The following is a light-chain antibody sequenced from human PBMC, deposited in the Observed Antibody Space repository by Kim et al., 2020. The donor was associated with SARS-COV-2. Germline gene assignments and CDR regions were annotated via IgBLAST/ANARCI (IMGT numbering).Light chain of an antibody. CDR1: QDISTY. V-gene: IGKV1-33*01. CDR3: QQCDDLPIT. CDR2: DAS. Sequence: ASVGDRVTITCQASQDISTYLNWYQQKPGKAPKLLIYDASNLETGVPSRFSGSASGTDFTFTITSLQPEDIATYYCQQCDDLPITFGQGTRLEIK. J-gene: IGKJ5*01.